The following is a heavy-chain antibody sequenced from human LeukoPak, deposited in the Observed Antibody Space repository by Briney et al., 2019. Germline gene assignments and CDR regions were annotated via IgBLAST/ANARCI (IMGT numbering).Heavy chain of an antibody. CDR1: GFTFSSYG. J-gene: IGHJ4*02. Sequence: GGSLRLSCAASGFTFSSYGMHWVRQAPGKGLEWVAVIWYGGSNKYYADSVRGRFTISRDNSRNTLYLQMDSLRSEDTAVYYCARDFFPIVDSTWYEIGYWGQGTLVTVSS. V-gene: IGHV3-33*08. CDR2: IWYGGSNK. D-gene: IGHD2-21*01. CDR3: ARDFFPIVDSTWYEIGY.